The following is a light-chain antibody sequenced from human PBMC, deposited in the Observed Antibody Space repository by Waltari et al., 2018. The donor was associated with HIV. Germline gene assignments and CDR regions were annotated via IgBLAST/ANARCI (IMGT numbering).Light chain of an antibody. CDR1: SSNIGSNT. V-gene: IGLV1-44*01. Sequence: QSVLTQPPSASGTPGRRVTISCSGSSSNIGSNTVNWYQQLPETAPTLLIYSNNQRPSGVPDRFSGSKSGTSASLAISGLQSEDEADYYCATWDDSLSWVFGGGTKLTVL. CDR2: SNN. CDR3: ATWDDSLSWV. J-gene: IGLJ3*02.